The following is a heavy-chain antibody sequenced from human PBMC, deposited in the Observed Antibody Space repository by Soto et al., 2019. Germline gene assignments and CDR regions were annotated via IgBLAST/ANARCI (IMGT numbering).Heavy chain of an antibody. J-gene: IGHJ5*02. CDR1: VGTFSSYT. CDR3: ARGVVVVAATLPVLNNWFDP. D-gene: IGHD2-15*01. CDR2: IIPILGIA. Sequence: ASVKVSCKASVGTFSSYTISWVRQAPGQGLEWMGRIIPILGIANYAQKFQGRVTITADKSTSTAYMELSSLRSEDTAVYYCARGVVVVAATLPVLNNWFDPWGKGTLVTVSS. V-gene: IGHV1-69*02.